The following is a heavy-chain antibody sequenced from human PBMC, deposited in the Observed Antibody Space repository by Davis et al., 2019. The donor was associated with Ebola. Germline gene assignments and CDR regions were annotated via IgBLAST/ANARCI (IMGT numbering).Heavy chain of an antibody. Sequence: SLKISCTASGVTFSDYAMHWVRQAPGQGLEWVSGISWNRRSIGHAESVKGRFTISRDNVKKLLYLEMNSLRTEDTALYYCAKGMGNSYYYYGLDVWGQGTTVNVSS. CDR3: AKGMGNSYYYYGLDV. J-gene: IGHJ6*02. CDR1: GVTFSDYA. D-gene: IGHD1/OR15-1a*01. CDR2: ISWNRRSI. V-gene: IGHV3-9*01.